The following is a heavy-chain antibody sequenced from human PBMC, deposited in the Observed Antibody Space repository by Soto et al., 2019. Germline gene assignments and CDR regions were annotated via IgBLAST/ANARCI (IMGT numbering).Heavy chain of an antibody. D-gene: IGHD1-26*01. CDR2: ISYDGSNK. CDR3: AKDNSGSNYGHYYYGMDV. V-gene: IGHV3-30*18. J-gene: IGHJ6*02. CDR1: GFTFSSYG. Sequence: GGSLRLSCAASGFTFSSYGMHWVRQAPGKGLEWVAVISYDGSNKYYADSVKGRFTISRDNSKNTLYLQMNSLRAEDTAVYYCAKDNSGSNYGHYYYGMDVWGQGTTVTVSS.